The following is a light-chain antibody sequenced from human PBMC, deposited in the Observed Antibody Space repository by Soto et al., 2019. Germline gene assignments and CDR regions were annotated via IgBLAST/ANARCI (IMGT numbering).Light chain of an antibody. CDR2: GAS. J-gene: IGKJ1*01. Sequence: EIVLTQSPGSLSLSPGQRATLSCRASQSVDTTFFAWYQKKPGQAPRLLIYGASKRATGIPDRFSGSGAGTDFTLIISRMEPDGFAVYYCQQYMSSVTFGQGTKVEI. CDR1: QSVDTTF. V-gene: IGKV3-20*01. CDR3: QQYMSSVT.